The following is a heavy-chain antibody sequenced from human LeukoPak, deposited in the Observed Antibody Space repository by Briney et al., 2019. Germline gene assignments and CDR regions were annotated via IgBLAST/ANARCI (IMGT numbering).Heavy chain of an antibody. J-gene: IGHJ4*02. V-gene: IGHV4-61*02. Sequence: KTSETLSLTCAVSGGSISSGSYYWSWIRQPAGKGLEWIGRIYNSGSTNYNPSLKSRVTISVDTSKNQFSLKLSSVTAADTAVYYCARDSIAVAGTLDYWGQGTLVTVSS. D-gene: IGHD6-19*01. CDR1: GGSISSGSYY. CDR3: ARDSIAVAGTLDY. CDR2: IYNSGST.